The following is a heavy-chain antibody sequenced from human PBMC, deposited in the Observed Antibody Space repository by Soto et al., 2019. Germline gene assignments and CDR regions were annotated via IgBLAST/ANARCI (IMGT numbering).Heavy chain of an antibody. CDR1: GGSISGSSYY. CDR3: ARQNPLNWFDP. V-gene: IGHV4-39*01. CDR2: ISDSEST. J-gene: IGHJ5*02. Sequence: SETLSLTCTVSGGSISGSSYYWGWIRQPPGKGLEWIGSISDSESTYYNLSLKSRITMSVDTSKNQFSLKLSSVSAADTAVYYCARQNPLNWFDPWGQGTLVTSPQ.